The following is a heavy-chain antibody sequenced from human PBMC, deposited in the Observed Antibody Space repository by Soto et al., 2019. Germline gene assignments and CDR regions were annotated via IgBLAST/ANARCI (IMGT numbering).Heavy chain of an antibody. V-gene: IGHV4-59*01. CDR3: ARYHDYSNLGWFDP. D-gene: IGHD4-4*01. J-gene: IGHJ5*02. CDR2: IYYSGST. Sequence: QVQLQESGPGLVKPSETLSLTCTVSGGSISSYYWSWIRQPPGKGLEWIGYIYYSGSTNYNPSLKSRVTISVDTSKNQFSLKLSSVTAADTAVYYCARYHDYSNLGWFDPWGQGTLVTVSS. CDR1: GGSISSYY.